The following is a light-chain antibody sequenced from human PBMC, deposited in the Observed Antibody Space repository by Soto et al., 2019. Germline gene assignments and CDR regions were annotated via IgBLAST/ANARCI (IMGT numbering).Light chain of an antibody. Sequence: QSALTQPAAVSESPGQSITISCTGTSGDIGAFNFVSWYQQHPGRAPKLIIYEVTKRPSGVSTRFSASKSGFTASLTISGLQAEDEADYFYSSYTSRNTVLFGGGTKLTVL. CDR1: SGDIGAFNF. V-gene: IGLV2-14*01. CDR3: SSYTSRNTVL. CDR2: EVT. J-gene: IGLJ2*01.